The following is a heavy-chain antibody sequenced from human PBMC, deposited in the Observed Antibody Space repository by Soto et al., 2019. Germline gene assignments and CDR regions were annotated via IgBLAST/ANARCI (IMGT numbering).Heavy chain of an antibody. D-gene: IGHD3-9*01. V-gene: IGHV3-23*01. Sequence: PGGSLRLSCTASGFTCTCYVMGWVDRAPGKGLQWVSTIRGDGGQTHYTYSVKGRFSISRDNSKNTVYLQMDSLRAEDTAMYFCARDVGLDSDDFFAYWGQGTQVTVSS. CDR2: IRGDGGQT. J-gene: IGHJ4*02. CDR3: ARDVGLDSDDFFAY. CDR1: GFTCTCYV.